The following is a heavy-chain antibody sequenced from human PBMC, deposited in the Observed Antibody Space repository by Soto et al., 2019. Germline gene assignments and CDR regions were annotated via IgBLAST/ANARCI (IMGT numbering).Heavy chain of an antibody. V-gene: IGHV3-33*01. CDR1: GFTFSRYG. CDR2: IWFDGSSQ. Sequence: QVQLVESGGGVVQPGRSLRLSCASSGFTFSRYGMHWVRQAPDKGLEWVGVIWFDGSSQFYADSVKGRFTFSRDNSKNTLYLQMNSLRAEDTAVYYCARDRLQQLGPPYAYYYMDVWGKGTTVTVSS. CDR3: ARDRLQQLGPPYAYYYMDV. J-gene: IGHJ6*03. D-gene: IGHD6-13*01.